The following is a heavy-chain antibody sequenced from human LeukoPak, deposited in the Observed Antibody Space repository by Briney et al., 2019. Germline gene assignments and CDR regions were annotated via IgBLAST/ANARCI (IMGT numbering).Heavy chain of an antibody. V-gene: IGHV1-18*01. J-gene: IGHJ1*01. Sequence: GAPVKVSCKASGYTFTSHGFSWVRQAPGQGLEWMGWINTYIGNTNYAQKFQGRVTVTTDTSTSTAYMELRSLRSDDTAVYYCARDDYYDSSGYYTLWGQGTLVTVSS. CDR1: GYTFTSHG. CDR2: INTYIGNT. D-gene: IGHD3-22*01. CDR3: ARDDYYDSSGYYTL.